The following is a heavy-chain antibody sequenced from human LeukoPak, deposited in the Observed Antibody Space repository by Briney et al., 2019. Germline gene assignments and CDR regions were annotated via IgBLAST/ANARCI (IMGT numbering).Heavy chain of an antibody. Sequence: PGGSLRLSCAASGFTFTNAWMNWVRQAPGKGLEWVSAINGTAINTDYADSVKGRFTISRDSSKNTLYLQMNSLRAEDTAVYFCLTRSLIAVSGNSYMDVWGKGTTVSVSS. CDR1: GFTFTNAW. CDR3: LTRSLIAVSGNSYMDV. CDR2: INGTAINT. J-gene: IGHJ6*03. D-gene: IGHD6-19*01. V-gene: IGHV3-23*01.